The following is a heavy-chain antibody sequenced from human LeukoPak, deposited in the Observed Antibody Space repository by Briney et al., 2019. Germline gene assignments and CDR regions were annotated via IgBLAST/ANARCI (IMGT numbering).Heavy chain of an antibody. V-gene: IGHV4-39*01. CDR2: IYYSGST. J-gene: IGHJ4*02. D-gene: IGHD2-15*01. CDR1: GGSISSSSYY. CDR3: ARRNRDIVVVVAATRGFDY. Sequence: SETLSLTCTVSGGSISSSSYYWGWIRQPPGKGLEWIGSIYYSGSTYYNPSLKSRVTISVDTSKSQFSLKLSSVTAADTAVYYCARRNRDIVVVVAATRGFDYWGQGTLVTVSS.